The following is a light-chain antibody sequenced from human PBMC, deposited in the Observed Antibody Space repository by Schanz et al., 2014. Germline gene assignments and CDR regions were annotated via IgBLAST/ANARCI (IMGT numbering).Light chain of an antibody. CDR1: QSVSSSY. J-gene: IGKJ4*01. Sequence: EIVLTQSPATLSLSPGERATLSCRASQSVSSSYLAWYQQKPGQAPRLLIYGASSRATGIPDRFSGSGSGTDFTLTISRLEPEDFAVYYCQQYGSSRVFGGGTKVEIK. CDR3: QQYGSSRV. V-gene: IGKV3-20*01. CDR2: GAS.